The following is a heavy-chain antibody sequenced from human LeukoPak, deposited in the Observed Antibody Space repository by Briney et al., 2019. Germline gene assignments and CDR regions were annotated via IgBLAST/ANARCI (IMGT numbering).Heavy chain of an antibody. CDR1: GFTFSSYA. CDR3: ARDSSLVVTFPGGAFDI. J-gene: IGHJ3*02. D-gene: IGHD2-21*02. V-gene: IGHV3-23*01. Sequence: GGSLRLSCAASGFTFSSYAMSWVRQAPGKGLEWVSAISGSGGSTYYADSVKGRFTISRDNSKNTLYLQMNSLRAEDTAVYYCARDSSLVVTFPGGAFDIWGQGTMVTVSS. CDR2: ISGSGGST.